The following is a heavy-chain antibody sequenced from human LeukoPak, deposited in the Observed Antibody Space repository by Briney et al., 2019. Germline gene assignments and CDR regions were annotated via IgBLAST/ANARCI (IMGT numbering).Heavy chain of an antibody. CDR2: IIPIFGTA. V-gene: IGHV1-69*01. Sequence: SVKVSCKASGGTFSSYAISWVRQAPGQGLEWMGGIIPIFGTANYAQKFQGRVTITADESTSTAYMELSSLRSEDTAVYYCARERHAGTVDYWGREPWSPSPQ. J-gene: IGHJ4*02. CDR3: ARERHAGTVDY. CDR1: GGTFSSYA. D-gene: IGHD6-13*01.